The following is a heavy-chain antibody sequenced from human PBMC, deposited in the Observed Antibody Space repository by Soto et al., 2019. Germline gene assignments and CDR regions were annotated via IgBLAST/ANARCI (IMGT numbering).Heavy chain of an antibody. CDR1: GYSFTSYW. CDR3: ARSLTPRKSFDYFDY. Sequence: PGESLKISCKGSGYSFTSYWIGWVRQMPGKGLEWMGIIYPGDSDTRYSPSFQGQVTISADKSISTAYLQWSSLKASDTAMYYCARSLTPRKSFDYFDYWGQGTLVTGSS. D-gene: IGHD3-16*01. J-gene: IGHJ4*02. V-gene: IGHV5-51*01. CDR2: IYPGDSDT.